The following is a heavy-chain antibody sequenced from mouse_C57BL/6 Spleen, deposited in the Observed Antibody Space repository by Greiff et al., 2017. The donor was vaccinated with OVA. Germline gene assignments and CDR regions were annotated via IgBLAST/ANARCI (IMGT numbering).Heavy chain of an antibody. Sequence: QVQLKESGAELVRPGASVTLSCKASGYTFTDYEMHWVKHTPVHGLEWIGAIDPETGGTAYNQKFKGKAILTADKSSSTAYMELRSLTSEDSAVYYCTRSDYYGSRYAMDYWGQGTSVTVSS. J-gene: IGHJ4*01. D-gene: IGHD1-1*01. CDR1: GYTFTDYE. V-gene: IGHV1-15*01. CDR3: TRSDYYGSRYAMDY. CDR2: IDPETGGT.